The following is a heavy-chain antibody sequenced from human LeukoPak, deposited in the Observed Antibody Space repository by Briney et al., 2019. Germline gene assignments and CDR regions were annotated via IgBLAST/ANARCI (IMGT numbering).Heavy chain of an antibody. CDR2: IYPGDSDT. D-gene: IGHD3-22*01. CDR1: SYSFTNYW. Sequence: GESLKISCKASSYSFTNYWIGWVRQMPGKGLEWMGIIYPGDSDTRYSPSFQGQVTISADKSISTAYLQWSSLKASDTAMYYCARQTSTHYYDSSGPVDYWGQGTLVTVSS. V-gene: IGHV5-51*01. J-gene: IGHJ4*02. CDR3: ARQTSTHYYDSSGPVDY.